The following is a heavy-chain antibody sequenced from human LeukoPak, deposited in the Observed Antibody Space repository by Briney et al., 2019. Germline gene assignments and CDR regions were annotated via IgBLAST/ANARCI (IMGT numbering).Heavy chain of an antibody. J-gene: IGHJ5*02. CDR1: GFTFSSYA. CDR3: AKAVVPAAIKSWFDP. Sequence: GGSLRLSCAASGFTFSSYAMSWVRQAPGKGLEWVSAISGSGGSTYYADSVKGRFTISRDNSKNTLYLQMNSLRAEDAAVYYCAKAVVPAAIKSWFDPWGQGTLVTVSS. CDR2: ISGSGGST. V-gene: IGHV3-23*01. D-gene: IGHD2-2*02.